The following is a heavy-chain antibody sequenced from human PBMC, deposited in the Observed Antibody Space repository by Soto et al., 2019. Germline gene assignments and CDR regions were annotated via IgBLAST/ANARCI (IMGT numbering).Heavy chain of an antibody. CDR3: AHAYGGTSWPNDVFDV. Sequence: QITLKESGPTLVKPTQTLTLTCTFSGFSLSADGVGVGWIRQPPGKALEWLALIYWDDDQRYSPSLKTRLTITKDPSKNQVVLTMTNMDPVDTATYYCAHAYGGTSWPNDVFDVWCQGTVVTVSS. J-gene: IGHJ3*01. CDR2: IYWDDDQ. CDR1: GFSLSADGVG. D-gene: IGHD2-2*01. V-gene: IGHV2-5*02.